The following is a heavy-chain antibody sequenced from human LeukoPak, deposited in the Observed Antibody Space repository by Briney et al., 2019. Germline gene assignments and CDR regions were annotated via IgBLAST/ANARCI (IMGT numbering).Heavy chain of an antibody. CDR2: INHSGST. CDR1: GFTFSSY. J-gene: IGHJ4*02. CDR3: ARAEGYCSGGSCWTYYYFDY. Sequence: PGGSLRLSCAASGFTFSSYWSWIRQPPGKGLEWIGEINHSGSTNYNPSLKSRVTISVDTSKNQFSLKLSSVTAADTAVYYCARAEGYCSGGSCWTYYYFDYWGQGTLVTVSS. V-gene: IGHV4-34*01. D-gene: IGHD2-15*01.